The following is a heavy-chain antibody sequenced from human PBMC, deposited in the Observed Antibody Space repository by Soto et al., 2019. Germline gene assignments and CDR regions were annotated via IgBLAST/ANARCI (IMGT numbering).Heavy chain of an antibody. CDR1: GYTFTSYY. D-gene: IGHD5-18*01. CDR2: INPSGGST. J-gene: IGHJ5*02. CDR3: ARVYPSDTRYGYVGNNWLDP. Sequence: ASVKVSCKASGYTFTSYYIHWVRQAPGQGLEWMGIINPSGGSTSYAQKFQGRVTMTRDTSTSTVYMELSSLRSEDTAVYYCARVYPSDTRYGYVGNNWLDPWGQGTLVTVSS. V-gene: IGHV1-46*03.